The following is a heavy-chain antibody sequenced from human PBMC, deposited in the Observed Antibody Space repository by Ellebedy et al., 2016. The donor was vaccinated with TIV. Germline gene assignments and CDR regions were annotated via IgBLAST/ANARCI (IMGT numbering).Heavy chain of an antibody. CDR2: IIPIFGTA. V-gene: IGHV1-69*13. CDR1: GGTFSSYA. Sequence: AASVKVSCKASGGTFSSYAISWVRQAPGQGLEWMGGIIPIFGTANYAQKFQGRVTITADESTSTAYMELSSLRSEDTAVYYCAVKLVRGVTRYYYYYGMDVWGQGTTVTVSS. J-gene: IGHJ6*02. D-gene: IGHD3-10*01. CDR3: AVKLVRGVTRYYYYYGMDV.